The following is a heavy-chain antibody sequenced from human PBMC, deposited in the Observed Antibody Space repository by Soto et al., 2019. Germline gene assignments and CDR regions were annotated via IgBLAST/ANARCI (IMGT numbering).Heavy chain of an antibody. CDR2: ISWNSGSI. D-gene: IGHD6-13*01. V-gene: IGHV3-9*01. Sequence: DVQLVESGGGLVQPGRSLRLSCAASGFTFDDYAMHWVRQAPGKGLEWVSGISWNSGSIGYADSVKGRFTISRDNAKNSLYLQMNSLRAEDTALYYCAKALKAAARYYYMDVWGKGTTVTVSS. CDR3: AKALKAAARYYYMDV. CDR1: GFTFDDYA. J-gene: IGHJ6*03.